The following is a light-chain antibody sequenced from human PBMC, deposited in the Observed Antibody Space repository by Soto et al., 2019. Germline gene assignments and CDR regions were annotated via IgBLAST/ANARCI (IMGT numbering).Light chain of an antibody. CDR2: GAS. J-gene: IGKJ1*01. Sequence: ELVLTHSPGTLSLSPGERATLSCRASQSVSSSYLAGYQEKPGQAPRLLIYGASSRATGIPDRFSGSGSGTDFTLTISRLEPEDFAVYYCQQYGSSPPWTFGQGTKVDIK. V-gene: IGKV3-20*01. CDR1: QSVSSSY. CDR3: QQYGSSPPWT.